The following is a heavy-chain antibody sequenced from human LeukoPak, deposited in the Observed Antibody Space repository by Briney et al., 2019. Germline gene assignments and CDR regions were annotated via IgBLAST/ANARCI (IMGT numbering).Heavy chain of an antibody. V-gene: IGHV3-48*01. CDR2: ISSSSSTI. Sequence: GGSLRLSCAASGFTFSSYSMNWVRQAPGKGLEWVSHISSSSSTIYYADSVKGRFTISRDNAKNSLYPQVNSLRAEDTAVYYCAREYSSSWYFDSWGQGTLVTVSS. D-gene: IGHD6-13*01. CDR1: GFTFSSYS. J-gene: IGHJ4*02. CDR3: AREYSSSWYFDS.